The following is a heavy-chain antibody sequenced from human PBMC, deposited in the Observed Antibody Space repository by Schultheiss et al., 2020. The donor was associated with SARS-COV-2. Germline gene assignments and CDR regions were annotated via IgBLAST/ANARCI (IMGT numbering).Heavy chain of an antibody. J-gene: IGHJ6*03. CDR1: GGSISSYY. CDR2: IYTSGST. CDR3: ARLSRDRLWSGYYPIYYYYYMDV. Sequence: SETLSLTCTVSGGSISSYYWSWIRQPPGKGLEWIGRIYTSGSTYYNPSLKSRVTISVDTSKNQFSLKLSSVTAADTAVYYCARLSRDRLWSGYYPIYYYYYMDVWGKGTTVTVSS. V-gene: IGHV4-4*08. D-gene: IGHD3-3*01.